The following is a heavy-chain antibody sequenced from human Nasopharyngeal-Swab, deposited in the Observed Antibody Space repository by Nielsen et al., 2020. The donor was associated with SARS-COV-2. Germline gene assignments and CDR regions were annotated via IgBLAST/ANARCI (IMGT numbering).Heavy chain of an antibody. Sequence: WIRQPPGKGLEWIGYIYYSGSTNYNPSPKSRVTISVDTSKNQFSLKLSSVTAADTAVYYCARGRGVAARRDYYYYGMDVWGQGTTVTVSS. CDR2: IYYSGST. CDR3: ARGRGVAARRDYYYYGMDV. J-gene: IGHJ6*02. D-gene: IGHD6-6*01. V-gene: IGHV4-59*01.